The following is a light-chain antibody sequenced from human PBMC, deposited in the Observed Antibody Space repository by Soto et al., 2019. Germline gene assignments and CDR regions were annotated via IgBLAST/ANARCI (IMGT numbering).Light chain of an antibody. Sequence: EIVLTQSPATLSLSPGDRATLSCRASQSVSSYLAWYQQKPGQAPRLLIYDASNRATGIPARCSGSGSGTDFTLTITTLEPEEFAVYYCQQRSNWPSTFGGGTKVEIK. CDR2: DAS. V-gene: IGKV3-11*01. J-gene: IGKJ4*01. CDR3: QQRSNWPST. CDR1: QSVSSY.